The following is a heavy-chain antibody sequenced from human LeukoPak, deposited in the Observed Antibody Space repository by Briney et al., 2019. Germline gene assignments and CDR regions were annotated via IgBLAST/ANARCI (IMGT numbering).Heavy chain of an antibody. Sequence: SETLSLTCAVYGGSFSGYYWSWIRQPPGKGLEWVGSIYYSGSTYYNPSLKSRVTISVDTSKNQSSLKLTSVTAADTAVYYCVREIVAAGVDPWGQGTLVTVSS. CDR2: IYYSGST. V-gene: IGHV4-34*01. D-gene: IGHD6-13*01. CDR1: GGSFSGYY. CDR3: VREIVAAGVDP. J-gene: IGHJ5*02.